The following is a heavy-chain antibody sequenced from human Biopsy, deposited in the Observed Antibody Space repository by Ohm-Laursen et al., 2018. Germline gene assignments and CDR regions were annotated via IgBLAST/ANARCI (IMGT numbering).Heavy chain of an antibody. CDR1: GYSISSDYR. D-gene: IGHD6-19*01. V-gene: IGHV4-38-2*01. CDR3: ARVGSGWAPFDK. J-gene: IGHJ4*02. Sequence: GILSLTCAVSGYSISSDYRWGWIRQAPGKTLEWLGNIFKDGNTHYNPSLRSRLIISIDTSKNQFSLMMTSVSGADTAVYFCARVGSGWAPFDKWGPGTLVTVSS. CDR2: IFKDGNT.